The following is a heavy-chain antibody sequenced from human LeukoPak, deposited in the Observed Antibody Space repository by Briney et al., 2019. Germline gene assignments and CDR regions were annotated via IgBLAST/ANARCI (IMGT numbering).Heavy chain of an antibody. Sequence: GGSLRLSCAASGFPFNTYAMSWVRQAPGKGLEWVSGISADGGRTYYADSVQGRFTISRDNSRNTLYLQMNSLRAEDTAVYYCARLAAAGNYYYYGMDVWGQGTTVTVSS. V-gene: IGHV3-23*01. CDR2: ISADGGRT. J-gene: IGHJ6*02. CDR3: ARLAAAGNYYYYGMDV. D-gene: IGHD6-13*01. CDR1: GFPFNTYA.